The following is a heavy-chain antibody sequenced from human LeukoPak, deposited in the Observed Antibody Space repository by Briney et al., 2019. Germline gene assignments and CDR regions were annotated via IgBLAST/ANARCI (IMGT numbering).Heavy chain of an antibody. CDR1: GFTFSSYD. D-gene: IGHD3-10*01. CDR3: ARDRGSPDSFDI. J-gene: IGHJ3*02. V-gene: IGHV3-13*01. Sequence: GGSLRLSCAASGFTFSSYDMHWVRQATGKGLEWVSAIGTAGDTYYPGSVKGRFTISRENAKNSLYLQMNSLRAEDTAVYYCARDRGSPDSFDIWGQGTMVTVSS. CDR2: IGTAGDT.